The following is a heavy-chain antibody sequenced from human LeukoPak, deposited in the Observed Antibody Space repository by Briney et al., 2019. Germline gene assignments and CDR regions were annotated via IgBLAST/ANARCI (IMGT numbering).Heavy chain of an antibody. Sequence: PSETLSLTCSVSGGSISNYYLNWIRQIPGKGLEWIGYVFYTGITDYNPSLKSRVSISADTSKNQFSLMLTSVTAADTAVYYCARDLKNSLKTYWFDPWGQGTLVTVSS. V-gene: IGHV4-59*01. CDR2: VFYTGIT. D-gene: IGHD2/OR15-2a*01. CDR1: GGSISNYY. CDR3: ARDLKNSLKTYWFDP. J-gene: IGHJ5*02.